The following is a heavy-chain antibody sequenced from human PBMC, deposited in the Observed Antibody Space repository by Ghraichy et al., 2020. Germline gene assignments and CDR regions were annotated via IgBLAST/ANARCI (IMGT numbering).Heavy chain of an antibody. CDR2: ISGSGGST. V-gene: IGHV3-23*01. J-gene: IGHJ4*02. Sequence: GGSLRLSCAASGFTFSSYAMSWVRQAPGKGLEWVSAISGSGGSTYYADSVKGRFTISRDNSKNTLYLQMNSLRAEDTAVYYCAKEGHPDMAYCGGDCYSGAHFDYWGQGTLVTVSS. D-gene: IGHD2-21*02. CDR1: GFTFSSYA. CDR3: AKEGHPDMAYCGGDCYSGAHFDY.